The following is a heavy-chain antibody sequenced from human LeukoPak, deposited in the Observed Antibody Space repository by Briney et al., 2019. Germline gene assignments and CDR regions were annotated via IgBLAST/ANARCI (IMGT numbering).Heavy chain of an antibody. Sequence: GGPLKLSCAASGFTFSGSAMHWVRQASGKGRDGVGRFRRKANSYATAYPASAKARFTISRDESKNMAYLKMNSLKTEDTAVYYCTKGEGYYYDSSGYYSDNTAYFDIWGQGTMVTVSS. CDR1: GFTFSGSA. CDR3: TKGEGYYYDSSGYYSDNTAYFDI. J-gene: IGHJ3*02. V-gene: IGHV3-73*01. D-gene: IGHD3-22*01. CDR2: FRRKANSYAT.